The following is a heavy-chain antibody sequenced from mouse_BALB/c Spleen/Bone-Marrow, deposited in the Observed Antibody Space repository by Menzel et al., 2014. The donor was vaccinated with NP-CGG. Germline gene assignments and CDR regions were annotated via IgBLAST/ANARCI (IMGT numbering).Heavy chain of an antibody. J-gene: IGHJ3*01. CDR3: ARNGNYPAWFAY. Sequence: VQLQQSGAELMKPGASVKISCKATGYTFSSYWIEWVKQGPGHGLEWIGEILPGSGSTNYNEKFKGKATFTADTSSNTDYKQLSSLTSEDSAVYYCARNGNYPAWFAYWGQGTLVTVSA. CDR2: ILPGSGST. CDR1: GYTFSSYW. V-gene: IGHV1-9*01. D-gene: IGHD2-1*01.